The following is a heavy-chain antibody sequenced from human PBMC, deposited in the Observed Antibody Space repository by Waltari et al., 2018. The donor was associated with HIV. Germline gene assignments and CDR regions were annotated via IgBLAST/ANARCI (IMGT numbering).Heavy chain of an antibody. CDR3: TRLSIVVVTAIDF. D-gene: IGHD2-21*02. V-gene: IGHV4-39*01. CDR1: GGSISSSTYY. CDR2: LYYSGST. Sequence: QLQLQESGPGLVKPSETLSLTCTVSGGSISSSTYYWGWVRQPPGKGLGWLGNLYYSGSTYYTPALKSRVTISVDTSKNQFSLKLSSVTAADTAVYYCTRLSIVVVTAIDFWGQGTLVTVSS. J-gene: IGHJ4*02.